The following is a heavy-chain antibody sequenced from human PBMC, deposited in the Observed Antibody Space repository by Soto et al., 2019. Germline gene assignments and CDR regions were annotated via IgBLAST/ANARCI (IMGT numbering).Heavy chain of an antibody. CDR2: IYHSGTT. J-gene: IGHJ4*02. V-gene: IGHV4-31*03. CDR3: ARRTRPDGDYQYYYDH. Sequence: SETLSLTCTVSGGSISSGGYYWSWIRQHPGKGLEWIGYIYHSGTTYYNPSLKSRVTISVDTSKNQFSLKLTSVTAADTAVYYCARRTRPDGDYQYYYDHWGQGALVTVS. CDR1: GGSISSGGYY. D-gene: IGHD4-17*01.